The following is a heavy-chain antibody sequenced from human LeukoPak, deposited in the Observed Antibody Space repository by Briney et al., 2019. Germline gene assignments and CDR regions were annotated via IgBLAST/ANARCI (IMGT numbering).Heavy chain of an antibody. CDR3: ARPYYYDSRIDP. V-gene: IGHV4-30-4*01. J-gene: IGHJ5*02. D-gene: IGHD3-22*01. CDR2: MYDSGST. Sequence: SETLSLTCTVSGGSISSGDYYWSWIRQPPGKGLEWIAYMYDSGSTYYNPSLKSRVTMSADTSKNQLSLKLSSVTAADMAVYYCARPYYYDSRIDPWGQGILVTVSS. CDR1: GGSISSGDYY.